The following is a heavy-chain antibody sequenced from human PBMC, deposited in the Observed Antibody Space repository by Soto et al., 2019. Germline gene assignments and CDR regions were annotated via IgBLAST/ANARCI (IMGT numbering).Heavy chain of an antibody. V-gene: IGHV5-51*01. CDR1: GSSFTSYW. Sequence: GESLKISCKGSGSSFTSYWIGWVRQMPGKGLEWMGIIYPGDSDTRYSPSFQGQVTISADKSTSTAYLQWSSLKASDTAMYYCARQATMVTPSNYYYHGMDVWGPGTTVTVSS. CDR2: IYPGDSDT. D-gene: IGHD5-12*01. J-gene: IGHJ6*02. CDR3: ARQATMVTPSNYYYHGMDV.